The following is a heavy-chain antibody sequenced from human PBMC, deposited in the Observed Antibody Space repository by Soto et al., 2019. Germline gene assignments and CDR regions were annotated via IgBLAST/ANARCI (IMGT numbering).Heavy chain of an antibody. D-gene: IGHD6-6*01. J-gene: IGHJ6*02. CDR1: GGSFSGYY. CDR2: INHSGST. V-gene: IGHV4-34*01. Sequence: PSETLSLTCAVYGGSFSGYYWSWIRQPPGKGLEWIGEINHSGSTNYNPSLKSRVTISVDTSKNQFSLKLSSVTAADTAVYYCASISSSPYYYYGMDVWGQGTTVTVSS. CDR3: ASISSSPYYYYGMDV.